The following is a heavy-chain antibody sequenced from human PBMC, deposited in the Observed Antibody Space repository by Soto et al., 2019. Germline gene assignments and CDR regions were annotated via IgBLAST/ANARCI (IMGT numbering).Heavy chain of an antibody. CDR3: VRLIGNSWLDS. V-gene: IGHV6-1*01. Sequence: SQSLSLTCAISGDSVSTNSATWDWIRQSPSRGLEWLGRTYYRSKWYNDYAVSVQGRITINADTSNNHLSLQLNSVTPDDTAVSYCVRLIGNSWLDSWGQGTLVTVSS. CDR2: TYYRSKWYN. CDR1: GDSVSTNSAT. D-gene: IGHD2-8*01. J-gene: IGHJ5*01.